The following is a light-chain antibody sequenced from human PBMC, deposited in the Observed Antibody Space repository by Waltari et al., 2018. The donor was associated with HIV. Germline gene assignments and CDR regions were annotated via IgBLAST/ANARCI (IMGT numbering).Light chain of an antibody. J-gene: IGLJ3*02. CDR3: HVWDGSDYVSGV. Sequence: SYVLTQPPSVSVAPGETATLTCWGSNIGTKSVHWYQQRPGQAPVLVIYYNSGRPSGIPERFSGSNYGNTATLTISRAEAGDEADYYCHVWDGSDYVSGVFGGGTKVTVL. V-gene: IGLV3-21*04. CDR1: NIGTKS. CDR2: YNS.